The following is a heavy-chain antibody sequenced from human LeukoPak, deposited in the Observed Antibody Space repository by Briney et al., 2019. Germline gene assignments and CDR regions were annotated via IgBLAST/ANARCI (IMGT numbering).Heavy chain of an antibody. CDR3: ARMGGAARPWRDNWFDP. CDR2: IYTSGST. J-gene: IGHJ5*02. D-gene: IGHD6-6*01. CDR1: GGSISSYY. V-gene: IGHV4-4*07. Sequence: SETLSLNCTVSGGSISSYYWSWIRQPAGKGLEWIGRIYTSGSTNYNPSLKSRVTMSVDTSKNQFSLKLSSVTAADTAVYYCARMGGAARPWRDNWFDPWGQGTLVTVSS.